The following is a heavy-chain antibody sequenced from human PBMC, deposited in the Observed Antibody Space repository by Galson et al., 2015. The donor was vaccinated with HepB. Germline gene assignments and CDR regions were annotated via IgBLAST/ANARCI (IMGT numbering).Heavy chain of an antibody. J-gene: IGHJ4*02. D-gene: IGHD3-22*01. CDR1: GFTFGDYA. V-gene: IGHV3-49*03. Sequence: SLRLSCAASGFTFGDYAMSWFRQAPGKGLEWVGFIRSKAYGGTTEYAASVKGRFTISRDDSKSIAYLQMNSLKTEDTAVYYCTRDHHPGYDSRFANDYWGQGTLVTVSS. CDR3: TRDHHPGYDSRFANDY. CDR2: IRSKAYGGTT.